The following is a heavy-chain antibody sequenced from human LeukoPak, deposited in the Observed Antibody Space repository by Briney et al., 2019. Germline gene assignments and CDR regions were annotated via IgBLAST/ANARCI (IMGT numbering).Heavy chain of an antibody. J-gene: IGHJ4*02. CDR1: EFTFSKYA. CDR3: AKGAHYYGSGSYYSLDY. Sequence: GGSLRLSCAASEFTFSKYAMSWVRQSPRKGLEWVSTISNTSATTYYADSVKGRFTISRDNSKNTLYLQMNSLRAEDTAVYYCAKGAHYYGSGSYYSLDYWGQGTLVTVSS. V-gene: IGHV3-23*01. CDR2: ISNTSATT. D-gene: IGHD3-10*01.